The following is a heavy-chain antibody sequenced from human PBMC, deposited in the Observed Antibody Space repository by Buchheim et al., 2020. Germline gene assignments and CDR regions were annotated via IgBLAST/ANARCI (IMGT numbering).Heavy chain of an antibody. D-gene: IGHD3-10*01. V-gene: IGHV4-30-4*01. CDR2: IYYSGTA. CDR1: GGSISSGDHH. J-gene: IGHJ5*02. CDR3: ARRYGSGGYTDWFDP. Sequence: QVQLQESGPGLVKPSQTLSLTCAVSGGSISSGDHHWNWIRQPPGKGLEWIAYIYYSGTAYYNPSLTSRVPISVDTSKTQFSLELTSVTAADTAVYYCARRYGSGGYTDWFDPWGQGTL.